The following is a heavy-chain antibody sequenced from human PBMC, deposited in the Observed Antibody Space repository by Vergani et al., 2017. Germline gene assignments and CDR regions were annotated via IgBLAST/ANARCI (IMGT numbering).Heavy chain of an antibody. D-gene: IGHD3-10*01. V-gene: IGHV3-15*01. CDR3: TTDLLALGVIITSDYYYGMDV. Sequence: EVQLVESGGGLVKPGGSLRLSCAASGFTFSTAWMSWVRQAPGKGLEWVGRIKSKTDGGTTDYAAPVKGRFTISRDESKNTLYLQMNSLKPEDTAVYYCTTDLLALGVIITSDYYYGMDVWGQGTTVTVSS. J-gene: IGHJ6*02. CDR2: IKSKTDGGTT. CDR1: GFTFSTAW.